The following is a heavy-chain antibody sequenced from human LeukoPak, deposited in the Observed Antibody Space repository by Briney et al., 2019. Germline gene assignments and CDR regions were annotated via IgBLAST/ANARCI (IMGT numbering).Heavy chain of an antibody. CDR3: ARGGIGYCTNGVCPRASYYYYYMDV. J-gene: IGHJ6*03. CDR2: IIPIFGTA. CDR1: GGTFSSYA. D-gene: IGHD2-8*01. Sequence: ASVKVSCKASGGTFSSYAISWVRQAPGQGLEWMGGIIPIFGTANYAQKFQGRVTITTDESTSTAYMELSSLRSEGTAVYYCARGGIGYCTNGVCPRASYYYYYMDVWGKGTTVTVSS. V-gene: IGHV1-69*05.